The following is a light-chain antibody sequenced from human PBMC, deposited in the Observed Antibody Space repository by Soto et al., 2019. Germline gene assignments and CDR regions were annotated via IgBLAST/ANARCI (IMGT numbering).Light chain of an antibody. CDR3: QQRCAWPLT. J-gene: IGKJ4*01. CDR2: DAS. CDR1: QSVSPY. V-gene: IGKV3-11*01. Sequence: IVLTQSPATLSLSAGERATLSCRASQSVSPYLAWYQQKPGQAPRLLIYDASKRATSIPGRFSGGGSGTDFALNVSGLEPEDLAVYYCQQRCAWPLTFGGGTQVEIK.